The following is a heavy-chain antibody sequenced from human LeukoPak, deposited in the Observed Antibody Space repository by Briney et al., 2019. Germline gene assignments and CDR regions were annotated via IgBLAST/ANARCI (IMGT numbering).Heavy chain of an antibody. CDR1: GYTFTSYY. CDR2: INPSGGST. CDR3: ARGPVGAKMDY. D-gene: IGHD1-26*01. Sequence: ASVKVSCKASGYTFTSYYMHWVRQAPGQGLEWMGIINPSGGSTSYAQKFQGRVTVTRDTSTSTVYMELSSLRSEDTAMYYCARGPVGAKMDYWGQGTLVTVSS. V-gene: IGHV1-46*01. J-gene: IGHJ4*02.